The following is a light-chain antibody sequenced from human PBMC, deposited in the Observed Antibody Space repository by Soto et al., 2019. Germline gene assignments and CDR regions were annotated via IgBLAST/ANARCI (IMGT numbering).Light chain of an antibody. Sequence: DIQMTQSPSSLSASVGDRVTITCRASQSISSSLNWYQQQPGQATKLLIYGASSLQSGVPSRFSGSGSGTDFTLSISSLQPEDFAIYYCQQRDSTPLTFGGGTKLEIK. CDR3: QQRDSTPLT. V-gene: IGKV1-39*01. CDR1: QSISSS. CDR2: GAS. J-gene: IGKJ4*01.